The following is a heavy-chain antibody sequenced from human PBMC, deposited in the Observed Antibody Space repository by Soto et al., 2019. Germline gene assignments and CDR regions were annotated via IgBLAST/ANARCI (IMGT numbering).Heavy chain of an antibody. V-gene: IGHV1-69*08. CDR1: GGTFSSYT. D-gene: IGHD3-16*01. CDR3: ARDQNYVNPRGWFDP. CDR2: IIPILGIA. Sequence: QVQLVQSGAEVKKPGSSVKVSCKASGGTFSSYTISWVRQAPGQGLEWMGRIIPILGIANYAQKFQGRVTITADKSTSTAYMELSSLRSEDTAVYYCARDQNYVNPRGWFDPWGQGTLVTVSS. J-gene: IGHJ5*02.